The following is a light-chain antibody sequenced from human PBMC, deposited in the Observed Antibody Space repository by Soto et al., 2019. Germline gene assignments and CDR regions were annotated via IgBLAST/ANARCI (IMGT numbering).Light chain of an antibody. CDR2: DVS. CDR3: QQRSIWPIT. V-gene: IGKV3-11*01. J-gene: IGKJ5*01. Sequence: EIVLTQSPVTLSLSPGERATLSCRASQSINNYLAWYQQKPGQAPTLLIYDVSNRATGIPARFSGSGSGTDFTLTISSLEPEDFAVYYCQQRSIWPITFGQGTRLDIK. CDR1: QSINNY.